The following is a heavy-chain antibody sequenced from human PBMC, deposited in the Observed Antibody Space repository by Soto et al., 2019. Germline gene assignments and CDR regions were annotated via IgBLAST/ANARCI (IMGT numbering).Heavy chain of an antibody. CDR3: ARDLGIAVAEYWFDP. Sequence: SETLSLTCTVSGGSISSYYCSWIRQPPGKGLEWIGYIYYSGSTNYNPSLKSRVTISVDTSKNQFSLKLSSVTAADTAVYYCARDLGIAVAEYWFDPWGQGTLVTVSS. CDR1: GGSISSYY. D-gene: IGHD6-19*01. J-gene: IGHJ5*02. CDR2: IYYSGST. V-gene: IGHV4-59*01.